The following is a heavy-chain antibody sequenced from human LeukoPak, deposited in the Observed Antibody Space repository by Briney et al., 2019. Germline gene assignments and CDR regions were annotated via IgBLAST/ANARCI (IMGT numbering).Heavy chain of an antibody. J-gene: IGHJ3*02. CDR2: INHSGST. CDR3: ARGDYVWGSYRSRPTGAFDI. D-gene: IGHD3-16*02. Sequence: SETLSPTCAVYGGSFSGYYWSWIRQSPGKGLEWIGEINHSGSTNYNPSLKSRVTISVDTSKNQFSLKLSSVTAADTAVYYCARGDYVWGSYRSRPTGAFDIWGQGTMVTVSS. V-gene: IGHV4-34*01. CDR1: GGSFSGYY.